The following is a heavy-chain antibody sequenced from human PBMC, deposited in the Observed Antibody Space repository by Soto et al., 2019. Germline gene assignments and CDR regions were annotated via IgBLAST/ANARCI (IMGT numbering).Heavy chain of an antibody. CDR1: GGTFSSYA. D-gene: IGHD4-4*01. Sequence: QVQLVQSGAEVKKPGSSVKVSCKASGGTFSSYAISWVRQAPGQGLEWMGGIIPIFGTANYAQKFQGRVTITADESTSTANMELSSLRSEDTAVYYCARGTVRDYYYGMDVWGQGTTVTVSS. J-gene: IGHJ6*02. CDR3: ARGTVRDYYYGMDV. CDR2: IIPIFGTA. V-gene: IGHV1-69*12.